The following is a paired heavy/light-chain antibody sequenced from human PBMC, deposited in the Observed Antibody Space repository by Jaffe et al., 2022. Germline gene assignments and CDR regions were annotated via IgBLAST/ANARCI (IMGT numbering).Heavy chain of an antibody. CDR2: INTDGSNT. V-gene: IGHV3-74*01. Sequence: EVQLVESGGGLVQPGGSLRLSCAASGFTFTNYWMHWVRQAPGKGLMWVSHINTDGSNTNYADSVRGRFTISRDNTRNTLYLQMNSLRAEDTAVYYCSRSGGWVDFWGQGTLVTVSS. D-gene: IGHD6-19*01. J-gene: IGHJ4*02. CDR1: GFTFTNYW. CDR3: SRSGGWVDF.
Light chain of an antibody. CDR1: QSVLSSSNNKNY. CDR2: WAS. J-gene: IGKJ2*01. V-gene: IGKV4-1*01. CDR3: QQYYSTPYT. Sequence: DIVMTQSPDSLAVSLGERATINCKSSQSVLSSSNNKNYLTWYQHKPGQPPKLLIYWASTRESGVPDRFSGSGSGTDFTLTINSLQAEDVAVYYCQQYYSTPYTFGQGTKLEIK.